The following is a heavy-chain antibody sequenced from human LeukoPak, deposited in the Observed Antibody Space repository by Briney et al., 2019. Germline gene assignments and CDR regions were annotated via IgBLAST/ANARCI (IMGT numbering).Heavy chain of an antibody. Sequence: PGGSLRLSCAASGFTFSSYAMSWVRQAPGKGLEWVSVIYSGGSTYYADSVKGRFTISRDNSKNTLYLQMNSLRAEDTAVYYCARDLWPSYYYYGMDVWGQGTTVTVSS. J-gene: IGHJ6*02. D-gene: IGHD2-21*01. CDR3: ARDLWPSYYYYGMDV. V-gene: IGHV3-66*01. CDR2: IYSGGST. CDR1: GFTFSSYA.